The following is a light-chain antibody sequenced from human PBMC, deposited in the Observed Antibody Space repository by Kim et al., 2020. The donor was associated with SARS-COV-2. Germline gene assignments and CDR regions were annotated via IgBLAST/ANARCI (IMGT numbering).Light chain of an antibody. Sequence: ASVGDRVTIPGQASDAISTYLNWYHQKPGKAPQLLIYDVSKLGTGVPPRFSGSGFGTDFSLTINSLQPEDIGTYYCQQYDSLPITFGGGTKVDIK. CDR3: QQYDSLPIT. CDR2: DVS. V-gene: IGKV1-33*01. CDR1: DAISTY. J-gene: IGKJ4*01.